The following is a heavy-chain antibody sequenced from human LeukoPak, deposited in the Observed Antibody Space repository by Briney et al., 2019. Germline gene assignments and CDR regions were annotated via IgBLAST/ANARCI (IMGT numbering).Heavy chain of an antibody. V-gene: IGHV3-30-3*01. CDR1: GFTFSSYA. J-gene: IGHJ5*02. CDR2: ISYDGSNK. CDR3: AREGFGGTNP. Sequence: PGGSLRLSCAASGFTFSSYAMHWVRQAPGKGLEWVAVISYDGSNKYYADSVKGRFTISRDNSKSTLYLQMNSLRAEDTAVYYCAREGFGGTNPWGQGTLVTVSS. D-gene: IGHD3-16*01.